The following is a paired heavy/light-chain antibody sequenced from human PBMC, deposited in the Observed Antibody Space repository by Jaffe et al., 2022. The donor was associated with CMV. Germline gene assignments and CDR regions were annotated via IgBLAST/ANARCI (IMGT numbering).Light chain of an antibody. Sequence: DIVMTQSPDSLAVSLGERATVNCKSSQNVLYNSNNQSYLAWYQQRPGQPPKLLIYWASTRKSGVPDRFSGSGSGTDFTLTISSLQAEDVAVYYCQQYYGAPYTFGPGTKLEIK. V-gene: IGKV4-1*01. CDR3: QQYYGAPYT. CDR1: QNVLYNSNNQSY. J-gene: IGKJ2*01. CDR2: WAS.
Heavy chain of an antibody. CDR1: GDSISNRRYY. Sequence: QVQLQESGPGLVKPSETLSLTCTVSGDSISNRRYYWVWIRQPPGKGLEWIASMYYSGSTYYNPSLKSRVTISVDTSKNQFSLRLSSVTAADTAVYYCAKQITGTTLDYFDYWGQGTLVTVSS. CDR2: MYYSGST. D-gene: IGHD1-20*01. V-gene: IGHV4-39*01. CDR3: AKQITGTTLDYFDY. J-gene: IGHJ4*02.